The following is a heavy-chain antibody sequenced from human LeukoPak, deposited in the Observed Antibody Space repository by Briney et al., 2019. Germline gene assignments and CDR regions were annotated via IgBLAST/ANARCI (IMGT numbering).Heavy chain of an antibody. CDR1: GFTFSSYA. CDR3: VPSRKQLDNWFDP. J-gene: IGHJ5*02. CDR2: ISVSGVNT. Sequence: GGSLRLSCAASGFTFSSYAMIWVRQAPGKGLEWVSTISVSGVNTYYADSVRGRFTISRDDSKNTLYLQMNSLRADDTAVYYCVPSRKQLDNWFDPWGQGTLVTVS. V-gene: IGHV3-23*01. D-gene: IGHD6-13*01.